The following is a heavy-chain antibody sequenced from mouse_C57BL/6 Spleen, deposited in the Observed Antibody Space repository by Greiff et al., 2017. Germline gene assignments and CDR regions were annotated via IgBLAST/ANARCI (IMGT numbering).Heavy chain of an antibody. V-gene: IGHV5-4*03. CDR2: ISDGGSYT. J-gene: IGHJ4*01. Sequence: EVKLVESGGGLVKPGGSLKLSCAASGFTFSSYAMSWVRQTPEKRLEWVATISDGGSYTYYPDNVKGRFTISRDNAKNNLYLQMSHLKPEDTAMYYCARVGTAQASMDYWGQGTSVTVSS. D-gene: IGHD3-2*02. CDR1: GFTFSSYA. CDR3: ARVGTAQASMDY.